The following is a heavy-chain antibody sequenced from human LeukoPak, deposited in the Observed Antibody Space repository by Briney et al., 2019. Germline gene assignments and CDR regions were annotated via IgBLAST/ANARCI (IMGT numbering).Heavy chain of an antibody. J-gene: IGHJ4*02. CDR1: GGTFSSYA. V-gene: IGHV1-69*04. CDR2: IILILGIA. CDR3: AGGDYYDSSGYYRDY. Sequence: EASVKVSCKASGGTFSSYAISWVRQAPGQGLEWMGRIILILGIANYAQKFQGRVTITADKSTSTAYMELSSLRSEDTAVYYCAGGDYYDSSGYYRDYWGQGTLVTVSS. D-gene: IGHD3-22*01.